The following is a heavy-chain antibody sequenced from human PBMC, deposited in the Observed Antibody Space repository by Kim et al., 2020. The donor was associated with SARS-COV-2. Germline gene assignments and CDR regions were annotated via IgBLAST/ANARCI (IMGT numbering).Heavy chain of an antibody. CDR3: ARGWYILTGYYASGVTGYYYGMDV. V-gene: IGHV1-18*01. CDR2: ISAYNGNT. CDR1: GYTFTSYG. D-gene: IGHD3-9*01. Sequence: ASVKVSCKASGYTFTSYGISWVRQAPGQGLEWMGWISAYNGNTNYAQKLQGRVTMTTDTSTSTAYMELRSLRSDDTAVYYCARGWYILTGYYASGVTGYYYGMDVWGQGTTVTVSS. J-gene: IGHJ6*02.